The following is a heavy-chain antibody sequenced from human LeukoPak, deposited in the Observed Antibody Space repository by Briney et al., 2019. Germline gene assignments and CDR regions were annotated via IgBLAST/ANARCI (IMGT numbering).Heavy chain of an antibody. CDR1: GGSISSSSYY. D-gene: IGHD1-26*01. V-gene: IGHV4-39*01. CDR3: ARHSGSYFHVDY. Sequence: SETLSLTCTVSGGSISSSSYYWGWIRQPPGKGLEWIGSIYYSGSTYYNPSLKSRVTISVDTSKNQFSLKLSSVTAADTAVYYCARHSGSYFHVDYWGQGTLVTVSS. J-gene: IGHJ4*02. CDR2: IYYSGST.